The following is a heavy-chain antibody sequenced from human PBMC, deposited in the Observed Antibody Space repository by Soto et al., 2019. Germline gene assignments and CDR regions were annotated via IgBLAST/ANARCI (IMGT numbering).Heavy chain of an antibody. V-gene: IGHV1-8*01. CDR2: MNPNSGNT. CDR3: ARGVKGGSYYYYYYYMDV. Sequence: ASVKVSCKASGYTFTSYDINWVRQATGQGLEWMGWMNPNSGNTGYAQKFQGRVTMTRNTSISTAYMELSSLRSEDTAVYYCARGVKGGSYYYYYYYMDVWGKGTTVTVSS. J-gene: IGHJ6*03. D-gene: IGHD3-16*01. CDR1: GYTFTSYD.